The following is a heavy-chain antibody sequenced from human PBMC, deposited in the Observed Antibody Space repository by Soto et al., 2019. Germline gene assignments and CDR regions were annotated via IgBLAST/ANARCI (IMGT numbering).Heavy chain of an antibody. V-gene: IGHV4-59*01. D-gene: IGHD2-21*02. CDR2: IYYSGST. CDR1: GGSISSYY. J-gene: IGHJ5*02. Sequence: SATLSLTCTVSGGSISSYYWSWIRQPPGKGLEWIGYIYYSGSTNYNPSLKSRVTISVDTSKNQFSLKLSSVTAADTAVYYCARSDSWPNNWFDPWGQGTLVTVSS. CDR3: ARSDSWPNNWFDP.